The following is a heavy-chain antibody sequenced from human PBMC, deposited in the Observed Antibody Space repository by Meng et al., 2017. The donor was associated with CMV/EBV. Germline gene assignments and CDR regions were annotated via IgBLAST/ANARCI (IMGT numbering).Heavy chain of an antibody. CDR2: IYYSGST. Sequence: GSLRLSCTVSGGSISSYYWSWIRQPPGKGLEWIGYIYYSGSTNYNPSLKSRVTISVDTSKNQFSLKLSSVTAADTAVYYCARVNGGGSFEVDYWGQGTLVTVSS. CDR3: ARVNGGGSFEVDY. J-gene: IGHJ4*02. CDR1: GGSISSYY. D-gene: IGHD2-15*01. V-gene: IGHV4-59*01.